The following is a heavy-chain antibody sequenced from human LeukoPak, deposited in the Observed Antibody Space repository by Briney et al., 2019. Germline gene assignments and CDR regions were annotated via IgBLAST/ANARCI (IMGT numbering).Heavy chain of an antibody. D-gene: IGHD7-27*01. CDR1: GYTFTGYY. CDR3: ARDRATGDTFDWYFDL. V-gene: IGHV1-2*06. J-gene: IGHJ2*01. CDR2: INPNSGGT. Sequence: ASVKVSCKASGYTFTGYYMHWVRQAPGQGLEWMGRINPNSGGTNYAQKFQGRVTMTRDTSTSTVYMELSSLRSEDTAVYYCARDRATGDTFDWYFDLWGRGTLVTVSS.